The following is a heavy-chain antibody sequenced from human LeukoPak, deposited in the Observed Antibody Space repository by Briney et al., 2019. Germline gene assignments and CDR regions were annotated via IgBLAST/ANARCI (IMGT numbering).Heavy chain of an antibody. CDR2: IWYDGSNK. D-gene: IGHD5-18*01. CDR1: GFTFSSYG. Sequence: GSLRLSCAASGFTFSSYGMHWVRQAPGKGLEWVAVIWYDGSNKYYADSVKGRFTISRDNSKNTLYLQMNSLRAEDTAVYYCAKDFVDTAIGGFDYWGQGTLVTVSS. J-gene: IGHJ4*02. CDR3: AKDFVDTAIGGFDY. V-gene: IGHV3-33*06.